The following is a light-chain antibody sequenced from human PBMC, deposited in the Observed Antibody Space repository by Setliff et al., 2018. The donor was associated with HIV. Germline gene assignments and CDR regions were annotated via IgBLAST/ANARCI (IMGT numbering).Light chain of an antibody. CDR1: KLGDKY. CDR3: QAWDSSTAV. Sequence: SYELTQPPSVSVSPGQTASITCSGDKLGDKYACLYQQKPGRSPVVVIYQDNKRPSGIPERFSGSNSGNTATLTISGTQAMDEAAYYCQAWDSSTAVFGSGTKVTVL. J-gene: IGLJ1*01. V-gene: IGLV3-1*01. CDR2: QDN.